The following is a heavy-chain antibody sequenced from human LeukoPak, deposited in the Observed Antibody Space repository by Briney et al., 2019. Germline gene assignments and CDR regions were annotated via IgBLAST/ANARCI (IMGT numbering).Heavy chain of an antibody. J-gene: IGHJ6*02. CDR1: GFTFTSYA. V-gene: IGHV7-4-1*02. Sequence: ASVKVSCKASGFTFTSYAMNWVRQAPGQGLEWMGWINTNTGNPTYAQGFTGRFVFSLDTSVSTAYLQISSLKAEDTAVYYCARGPYYYGSGSYGYYYGMDVWGQGTTVTVSS. CDR2: INTNTGNP. D-gene: IGHD3-10*01. CDR3: ARGPYYYGSGSYGYYYGMDV.